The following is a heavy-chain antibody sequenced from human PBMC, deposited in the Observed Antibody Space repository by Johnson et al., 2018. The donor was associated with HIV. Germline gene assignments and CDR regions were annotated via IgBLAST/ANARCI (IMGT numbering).Heavy chain of an antibody. CDR1: GFTFDDYA. D-gene: IGHD5-18*01. V-gene: IGHV3-9*01. CDR3: AKALGYSYGDAFDI. Sequence: VQLVESGGGLVQPGGSLRLSCAASGFTFDDYAMHWVRQAPGKGLEWVSGLSWNSGSIGYADSVKGRFNISRDNAKNSLYLQMNSLRAEDTALYYCAKALGYSYGDAFDIWGQGTMVTVSS. CDR2: LSWNSGSI. J-gene: IGHJ3*02.